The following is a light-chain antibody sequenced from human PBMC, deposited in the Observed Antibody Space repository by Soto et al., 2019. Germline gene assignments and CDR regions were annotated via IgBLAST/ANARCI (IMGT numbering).Light chain of an antibody. CDR3: QQYNNWPPYT. J-gene: IGKJ2*01. V-gene: IGKV3-15*01. Sequence: EIVMTQSPATLSVSPGERATLSCRASQSVSSNLAWYQQKPGQPPRLLIYGASTRATGIPARFSGSGSGTEFTLTISSLQSEDFAVYNCQQYNNWPPYTFGQGTKLEIK. CDR2: GAS. CDR1: QSVSSN.